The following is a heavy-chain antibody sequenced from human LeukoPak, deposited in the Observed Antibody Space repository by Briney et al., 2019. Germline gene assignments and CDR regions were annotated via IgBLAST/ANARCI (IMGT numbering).Heavy chain of an antibody. D-gene: IGHD3-3*01. V-gene: IGHV1-18*01. CDR2: ICGYNCNT. CDR1: GYTFSRYF. J-gene: IGHJ3*02. CDR3: ARDRSPDFWSGDYRDAFDI. Sequence: AAVTVSCKASGYTFSRYFIRWVGQAPARGLEGVGWICGYNCNTHSPRKLQGRVSMTTDTSTSTAYVELRSLRSDDTAVYYCARDRSPDFWSGDYRDAFDIWGQGTMVTVSS.